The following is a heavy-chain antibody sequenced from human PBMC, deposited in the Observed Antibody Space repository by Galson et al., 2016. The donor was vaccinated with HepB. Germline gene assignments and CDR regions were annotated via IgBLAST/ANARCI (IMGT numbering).Heavy chain of an antibody. V-gene: IGHV3-53*01. CDR3: ATVGGSSYGARNDGFDI. D-gene: IGHD5-18*01. Sequence: SLRLSCATVGLPVSDEYMTWVRLVPGKGLEWVSLFYRGGNTYYADSVKGRFTGWRDDSKKTICLQMNYLSAADTAVYYCATVGGSSYGARNDGFDIWGHGTMVTVAS. CDR2: FYRGGNT. CDR1: GLPVSDEY. J-gene: IGHJ3*02.